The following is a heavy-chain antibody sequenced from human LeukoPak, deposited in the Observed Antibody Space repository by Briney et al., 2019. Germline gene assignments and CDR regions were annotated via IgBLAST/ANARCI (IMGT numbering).Heavy chain of an antibody. CDR2: ISSSGTTI. D-gene: IGHD1-26*01. V-gene: IGHV3-48*03. CDR3: AKGGGSGSYYHDAFDI. J-gene: IGHJ3*02. CDR1: GFTFSSYG. Sequence: PGGSLRLSCAASGFTFSSYGMNWVRQAPGKGLEWVSYISSSGTTIYYADSMRGRFTISRDNARNSLYLQMNSLRAEDTAVYYCAKGGGSGSYYHDAFDIWGQGTMVAVSS.